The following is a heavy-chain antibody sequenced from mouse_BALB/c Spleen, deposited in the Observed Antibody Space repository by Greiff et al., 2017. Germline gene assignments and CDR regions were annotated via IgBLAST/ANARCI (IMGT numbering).Heavy chain of an antibody. Sequence: QVQLKESGPGLVQPSQSLSITCTVSGFSLTSYGVHWVRQSPGKGQEWLGVIWSGGSTDYNAAFISRLSISKDNSKSQVFFKMNSLQANDTAIYYCASSLLRLRVWYFDVWGAGTTVTVSS. CDR2: IWSGGST. V-gene: IGHV2-2*02. CDR3: ASSLLRLRVWYFDV. D-gene: IGHD1-2*01. CDR1: GFSLTSYG. J-gene: IGHJ1*01.